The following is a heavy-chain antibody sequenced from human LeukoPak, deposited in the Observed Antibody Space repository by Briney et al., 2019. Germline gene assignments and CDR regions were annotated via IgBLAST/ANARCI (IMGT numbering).Heavy chain of an antibody. J-gene: IGHJ4*02. CDR1: GGSFSGYY. CDR3: ARGRPPLGIAARLKRPYYFDY. V-gene: IGHV4-34*01. Sequence: PSETLSLTCAVYGGSFSGYYWSWIRQPPGKGLEWIGEINHSGSTNYNPSLKSRVTISVDTSKNQFSLKLSSVTAADTAVYYCARGRPPLGIAARLKRPYYFDYWGQGTLVTVCS. CDR2: INHSGST. D-gene: IGHD6-6*01.